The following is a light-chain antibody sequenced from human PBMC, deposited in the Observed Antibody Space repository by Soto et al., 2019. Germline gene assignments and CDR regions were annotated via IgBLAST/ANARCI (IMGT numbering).Light chain of an antibody. J-gene: IGKJ4*01. CDR3: QQYNDGLT. V-gene: IGKV3-15*01. CDR2: DAS. Sequence: EIVMTQSPATLSVSPGERATLSGRASQSVSSNLAWYHQKPGQAPRLIIYDASTRATGIPARLSGSGSGTEFTLTISSLQSEDFAVYYCQQYNDGLTFGGGTKVEIK. CDR1: QSVSSN.